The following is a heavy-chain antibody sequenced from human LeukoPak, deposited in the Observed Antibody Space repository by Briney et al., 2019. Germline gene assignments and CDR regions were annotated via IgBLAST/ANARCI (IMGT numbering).Heavy chain of an antibody. CDR3: ANIGSSSGWPEYYFDY. CDR1: GYTFTSYG. CDR2: ISAYNGNT. D-gene: IGHD6-19*01. V-gene: IGHV1-18*01. J-gene: IGHJ4*02. Sequence: ASVKVSCKASGYTFTSYGISWVRQAPGQGLEWMGWISAYNGNTNYAQKLQGRVTMTTDTSTSTAYMELRSLRSDDTAVYYCANIGSSSGWPEYYFDYWGQGTLVTASS.